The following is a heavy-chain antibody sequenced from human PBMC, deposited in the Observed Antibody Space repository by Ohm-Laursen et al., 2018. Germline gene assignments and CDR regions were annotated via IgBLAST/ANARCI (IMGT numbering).Heavy chain of an antibody. Sequence: SLRLSCTASGFTFSSYWMSWVRQPPGKGLEWISYISGGDTTIYYADSVKGRFTISRDNAKNSLYLQMNSLRAEDTAVYYCAKEDASDYSLDCWGQGTLVAVSS. D-gene: IGHD4-11*01. V-gene: IGHV3-48*01. J-gene: IGHJ4*02. CDR2: ISGGDTTI. CDR1: GFTFSSYW. CDR3: AKEDASDYSLDC.